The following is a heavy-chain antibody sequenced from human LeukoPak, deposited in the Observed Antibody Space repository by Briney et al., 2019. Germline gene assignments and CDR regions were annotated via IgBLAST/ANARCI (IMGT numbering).Heavy chain of an antibody. CDR2: IYYSGST. CDR3: ARRFRGPDY. V-gene: IGHV4-39*01. D-gene: IGHD3-10*01. J-gene: IGHJ4*02. Sequence: SETLSLTCTVSGGSISSSSYYWGWIRQPPGKGLEWIGSIYYSGSTYYNPSLKSRVTISVDTSKNQFSLKLSSVTAADTAVYYCARRFRGPDYWGKGTLVTVSS. CDR1: GGSISSSSYY.